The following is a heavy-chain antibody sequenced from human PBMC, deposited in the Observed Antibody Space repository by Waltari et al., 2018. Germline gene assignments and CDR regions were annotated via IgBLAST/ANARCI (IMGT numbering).Heavy chain of an antibody. CDR1: GGSISSNNYY. CDR2: MNYSGTT. D-gene: IGHD5-18*01. CDR3: ARHGGYNHGYPRWFDP. V-gene: IGHV4-39*01. J-gene: IGHJ5*02. Sequence: QLQLQESGPGLVKPSETLSLTCTVSGGSISSNNYYWGWIRQPPGKGLEWIGTMNYSGTTGANPARKSGVAISIDTSKNQFSLKLSSVTAADTALYYCARHGGYNHGYPRWFDPWGQGTLVTVSS.